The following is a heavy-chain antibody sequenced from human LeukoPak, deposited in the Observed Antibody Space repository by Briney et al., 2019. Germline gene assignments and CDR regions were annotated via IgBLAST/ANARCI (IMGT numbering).Heavy chain of an antibody. D-gene: IGHD3-3*01. V-gene: IGHV1-18*01. Sequence: GASVKVSCKASGYTFTSYGISWVRQAPGQGLEWMGWISAYNGNTNYAQKLQGRVTMTTDTSTSTAYMELRRLRSDDTAVYYCARWVWWSGYYMIDYWGQGTLVTVSS. J-gene: IGHJ4*02. CDR1: GYTFTSYG. CDR2: ISAYNGNT. CDR3: ARWVWWSGYYMIDY.